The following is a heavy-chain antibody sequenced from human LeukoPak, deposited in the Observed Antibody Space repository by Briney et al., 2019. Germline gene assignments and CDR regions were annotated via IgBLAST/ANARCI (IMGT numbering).Heavy chain of an antibody. Sequence: ASVKVSCKASGYTFTNYGVSWVRQAPGQGLEWMGWISAYNGYTNYAQKFQFRVTMTTDTSTSTAYMELRSLTSDDTAVYYCARDSSSWYPFDYYYYMDVWGKGTTVTVSS. J-gene: IGHJ6*03. D-gene: IGHD6-13*01. V-gene: IGHV1-18*01. CDR2: ISAYNGYT. CDR3: ARDSSSWYPFDYYYYMDV. CDR1: GYTFTNYG.